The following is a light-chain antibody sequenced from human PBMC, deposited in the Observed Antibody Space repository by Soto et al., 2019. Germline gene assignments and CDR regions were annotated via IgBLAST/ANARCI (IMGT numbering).Light chain of an antibody. V-gene: IGLV2-14*01. CDR1: SSDVGGYNY. CDR3: SSYASSSTVL. J-gene: IGLJ2*01. CDR2: DVS. Sequence: QSALTQPASVSGSPGQSITISCTGTSSDVGGYNYVSWYQKHPGKAPKLMIYDVSNRPSGVSNRFSGSKSGNTASLTISGLQAEDEADYYCSSYASSSTVLLGGGTKLTVL.